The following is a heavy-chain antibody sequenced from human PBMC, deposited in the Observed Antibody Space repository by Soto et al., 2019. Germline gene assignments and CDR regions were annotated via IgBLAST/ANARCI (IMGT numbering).Heavy chain of an antibody. CDR1: GGSIRSYY. D-gene: IGHD5-12*01. J-gene: IGHJ4*02. Sequence: QVQLQESGPGLVKPSETLSLTCSVSGGSIRSYYWSWIRQPPGKGLEWIGHIYYSGSTKYNPSLKSRVPISVDTSKNQFSLKLSSVTAADTAVYYCARGRGYSGYESTYYFDYWGQGTLVTVSS. CDR3: ARGRGYSGYESTYYFDY. V-gene: IGHV4-59*01. CDR2: IYYSGST.